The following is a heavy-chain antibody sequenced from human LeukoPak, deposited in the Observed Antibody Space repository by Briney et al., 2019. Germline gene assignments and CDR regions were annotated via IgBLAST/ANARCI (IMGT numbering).Heavy chain of an antibody. Sequence: GGSLRLSCAASGFTFSTYAMHWVRQAPGKGLEWVAIISYDGTNKHYADSVKGRFTISRDNAKNSLYLQMNSLRDEDTAVYYCATVGYFDWLYVFDYWGQGTLVTVSS. V-gene: IGHV3-30*04. J-gene: IGHJ4*02. CDR2: ISYDGTNK. CDR1: GFTFSTYA. D-gene: IGHD3-9*01. CDR3: ATVGYFDWLYVFDY.